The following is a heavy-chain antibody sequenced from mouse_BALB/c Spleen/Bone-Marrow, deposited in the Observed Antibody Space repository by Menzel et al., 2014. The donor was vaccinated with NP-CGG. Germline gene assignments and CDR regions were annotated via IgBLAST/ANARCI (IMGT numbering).Heavy chain of an antibody. J-gene: IGHJ4*01. CDR1: GYTFTSYW. Sequence: VQLQQSGAELAKPGASVKMSCKASGYTFTSYWMHWVKQRPGQGLEWIGYINPSTGYTEYSQKFKDKATLTADKSSSTAYMQPSSLTSEDSAVYYCVRSTGAMDYWGQGTSVTVSS. D-gene: IGHD3-2*01. CDR2: INPSTGYT. V-gene: IGHV1-7*01. CDR3: VRSTGAMDY.